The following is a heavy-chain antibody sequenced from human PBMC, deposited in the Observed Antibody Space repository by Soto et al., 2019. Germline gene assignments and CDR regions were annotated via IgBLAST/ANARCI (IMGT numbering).Heavy chain of an antibody. CDR3: ARHVRKELRFGEGRYYYYYMDV. J-gene: IGHJ6*03. CDR2: IYPGDSDT. CDR1: GYSFTSYW. V-gene: IGHV5-51*01. Sequence: GETLKISCKGSGYSFTSYWIGWVRQMPGKGLEWMGIIYPGDSDTRYSPSFQGQVTISADKSISTAYLQWSSLKASDTAMYYCARHVRKELRFGEGRYYYYYMDVWGKGTTVTVSS. D-gene: IGHD3-10*01.